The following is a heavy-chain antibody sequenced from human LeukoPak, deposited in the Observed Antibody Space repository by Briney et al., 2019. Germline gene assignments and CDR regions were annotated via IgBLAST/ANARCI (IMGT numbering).Heavy chain of an antibody. CDR1: GFTFSSYG. V-gene: IGHV3-30*18. CDR2: ISYDGSNK. D-gene: IGHD2/OR15-2a*01. CDR3: AKSLYSTTDGMDV. Sequence: GGSLRLPCAASGFTFSSYGMHWVRQAPGKGLEWVAVISYDGSNKYYADSVKGRFTISRDNSKNTLYLQMNSLRAEDTAVYYCAKSLYSTTDGMDVWGQGTTVTVSS. J-gene: IGHJ6*02.